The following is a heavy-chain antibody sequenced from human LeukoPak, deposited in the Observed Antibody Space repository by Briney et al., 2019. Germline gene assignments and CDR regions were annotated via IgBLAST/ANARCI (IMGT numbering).Heavy chain of an antibody. CDR1: GGTFSSYA. D-gene: IGHD5-24*01. Sequence: ASVKVSCKASGGTFSSYAISWVRQAPGQGLEWMGWISAYNGNTNYAQKLQGRVTMTRDMSTSTVYMELSSLRSEDTAVYYCARDDGYNPNPDAFDIWGQGTMVTVSS. CDR2: ISAYNGNT. J-gene: IGHJ3*02. CDR3: ARDDGYNPNPDAFDI. V-gene: IGHV1-18*01.